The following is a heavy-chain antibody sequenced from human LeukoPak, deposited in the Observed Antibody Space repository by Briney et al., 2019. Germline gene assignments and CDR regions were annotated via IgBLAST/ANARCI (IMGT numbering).Heavy chain of an antibody. CDR2: ISGSGGST. CDR3: AREPRDYGDYVPLYNWFDP. CDR1: GFTFSSYA. V-gene: IGHV3-23*01. Sequence: GGSLRLSCAASGFTFSSYAMNWVRQTPGEGLEWVSAISGSGGSTYYADSVKGRFTISRDNSKNTLYLQMNSLRAEDTAVYYCAREPRDYGDYVPLYNWFDPWGQGTLVTVSS. D-gene: IGHD4-17*01. J-gene: IGHJ5*02.